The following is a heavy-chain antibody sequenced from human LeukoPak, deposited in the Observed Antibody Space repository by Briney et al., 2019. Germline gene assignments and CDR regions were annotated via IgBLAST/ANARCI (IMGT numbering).Heavy chain of an antibody. V-gene: IGHV1-2*02. CDR2: INPNSGGT. D-gene: IGHD1-20*01. J-gene: IGHJ4*02. CDR1: GYTFTDYY. CDR3: AREVQGYYKWIKGGFDY. Sequence: ASVKVSCKASGYTFTDYYMHWVRQAPGQGLEWMGWINPNSGGTNYAQKFQGRVTMTRDTSITTAYMELSRLRSDDTAVYYCAREVQGYYKWIKGGFDYWGQGTLVTVSS.